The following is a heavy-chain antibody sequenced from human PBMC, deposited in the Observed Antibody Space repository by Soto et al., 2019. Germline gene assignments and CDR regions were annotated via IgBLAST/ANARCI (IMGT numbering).Heavy chain of an antibody. J-gene: IGHJ5*02. D-gene: IGHD3-10*01. V-gene: IGHV4-59*02. CDR3: ARDRWTGRANWFDP. CDR1: GGSVDSYY. Sequence: SETLSLTCSVFGGSVDSYYWSWTRQAPGKGLEWIGRISDTGTTTYNPSPKGRVTISVDTSNKRFSPRLTSVTEADTAVYFCARDRWTGRANWFDPWGPGILVTVSS. CDR2: ISDTGTT.